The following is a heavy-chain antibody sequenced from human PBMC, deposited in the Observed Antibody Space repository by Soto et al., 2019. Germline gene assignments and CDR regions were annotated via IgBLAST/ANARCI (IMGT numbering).Heavy chain of an antibody. V-gene: IGHV1-69*13. Sequence: SVKVSCKASGGTFSSYAISWVRQAPGQGLEWMGGSIPIFGTGNYAQKFQGRVTITADESTSTAYMELSSLRSEDTAVYYCARDKYGGSSSPYGMDVWGQGTTVTVSS. CDR2: SIPIFGTG. D-gene: IGHD6-6*01. J-gene: IGHJ6*01. CDR3: ARDKYGGSSSPYGMDV. CDR1: GGTFSSYA.